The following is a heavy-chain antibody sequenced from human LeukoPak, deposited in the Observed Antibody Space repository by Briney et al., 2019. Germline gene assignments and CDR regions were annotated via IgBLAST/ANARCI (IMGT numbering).Heavy chain of an antibody. J-gene: IGHJ3*01. CDR2: ISSSSSYI. V-gene: IGHV3-21*04. CDR1: GFTFSSYS. D-gene: IGHD3-22*01. CDR3: AKTQGITMIVVVDAFDV. Sequence: GGSLTLSCAASGFTFSSYSMNWVRQAPGKGLEGVSSISSSSSYIYYTDSVKGRFAISRDNSKNTLYLQMNSLRAEDTAVYYCAKTQGITMIVVVDAFDVWGQGTMVTVSS.